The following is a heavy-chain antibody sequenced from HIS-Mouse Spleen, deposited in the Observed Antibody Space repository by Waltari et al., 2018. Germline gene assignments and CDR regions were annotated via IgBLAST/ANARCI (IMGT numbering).Heavy chain of an antibody. CDR2: IYYSGST. V-gene: IGHV4-39*07. Sequence: QLQLQESGPGLVKPSETLSLTCTVSGGPISSSRYYLAWIRQPPGKGLEWIGSIYYSGSTYYNPSLKSRVTISVDTSKNQFSLKLSSVTAADTAVYYCAREIPYSSSWYDWYFDLWGRGTLVTVSS. J-gene: IGHJ2*01. D-gene: IGHD6-13*01. CDR3: AREIPYSSSWYDWYFDL. CDR1: GGPISSSRYY.